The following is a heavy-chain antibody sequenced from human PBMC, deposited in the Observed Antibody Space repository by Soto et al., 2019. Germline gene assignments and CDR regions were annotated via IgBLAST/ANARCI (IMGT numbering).Heavy chain of an antibody. CDR1: GYNFNQYY. Sequence: QVQLMQSGAEVRKPGASVRLSCETSGYNFNQYYIHWVRQAPGQGLEWMGIINLRGGTTEYAPKFRGRVTVTGDTSTKAAYMELRSLRSEDTAMYFCARVPEDSDVPRWDYWGQGTLVTVSS. J-gene: IGHJ4*02. CDR3: ARVPEDSDVPRWDY. V-gene: IGHV1-46*02. CDR2: INLRGGTT. D-gene: IGHD1-26*01.